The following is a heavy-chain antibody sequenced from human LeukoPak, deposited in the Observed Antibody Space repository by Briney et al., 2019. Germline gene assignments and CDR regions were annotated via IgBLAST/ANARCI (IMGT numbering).Heavy chain of an antibody. CDR2: ISHDGGNK. J-gene: IGHJ4*02. CDR1: GFTFSSYG. CDR3: AKDRLRWAQLQYYFDY. Sequence: GGSLRLSCAASGFTFSSYGMHWVRQAPGKGLEWVAVISHDGGNKYYADSVKGRFTISRDNSKNTLYLQMNSLRAEDTAVYYCAKDRLRWAQLQYYFDYWGQGTLVTV. D-gene: IGHD2-21*01. V-gene: IGHV3-30*18.